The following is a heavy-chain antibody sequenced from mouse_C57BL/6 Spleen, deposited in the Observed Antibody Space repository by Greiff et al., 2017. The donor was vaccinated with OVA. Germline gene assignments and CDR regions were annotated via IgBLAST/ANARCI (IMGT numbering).Heavy chain of an antibody. CDR1: GFTFSSYG. Sequence: EVMLVESGGDLVKPGGSLKLSCAASGFTFSSYGMSWVRQTPDKRLEWVATISSGGSYTYYPDSVKGRFTISRDNAKNTLYLQMSSLKSEDTAMYYCARLYDYVFDYWGQGTTLTVSS. CDR2: ISSGGSYT. J-gene: IGHJ2*01. CDR3: ARLYDYVFDY. D-gene: IGHD2-4*01. V-gene: IGHV5-6*01.